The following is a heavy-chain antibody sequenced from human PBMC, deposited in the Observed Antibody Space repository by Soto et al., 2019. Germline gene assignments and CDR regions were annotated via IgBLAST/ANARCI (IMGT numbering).Heavy chain of an antibody. Sequence: PGGSLRLSCAASGFTFNAYGMHWVRQAPGKGLEWVTFISFNGKKTDYADSVKGRFTVSRDNSQNTLYLQMSSLRAEDTAVYYCVKILQYSYGLPHWGQGTLVTVSS. V-gene: IGHV3-30*02. D-gene: IGHD5-18*01. CDR3: VKILQYSYGLPH. J-gene: IGHJ4*02. CDR1: GFTFNAYG. CDR2: ISFNGKKT.